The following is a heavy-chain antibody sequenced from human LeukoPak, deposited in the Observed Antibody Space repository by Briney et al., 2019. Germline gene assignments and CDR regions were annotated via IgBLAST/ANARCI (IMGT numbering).Heavy chain of an antibody. D-gene: IGHD6-13*01. CDR1: GYTLSSNY. Sequence: GGSLRLSCAASGYTLSSNYMNWVRQAPGKGLEWVSIIYSGGDTYYADYVKGRFTISRDNSKNTLYLQMNNLRPEDTAVYYCTRGPGSTWYSYYWGQGTLVTFSS. CDR2: IYSGGDT. CDR3: TRGPGSTWYSYY. V-gene: IGHV3-66*02. J-gene: IGHJ4*02.